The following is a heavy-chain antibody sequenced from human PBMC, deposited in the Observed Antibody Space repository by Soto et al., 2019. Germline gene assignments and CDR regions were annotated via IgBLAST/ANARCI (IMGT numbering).Heavy chain of an antibody. CDR2: IYYSGTT. CDR3: AREGRVATFDY. Sequence: SETLSLTCTVSGGSISSYYWSWIRQPPGKGLEWIGYIYYSGTTNYNPSLQSRVTISLDTSKNQITLKLTSATDADTAVYYCAREGRVATFDYWGQGSLVTVSS. J-gene: IGHJ4*02. D-gene: IGHD5-12*01. CDR1: GGSISSYY. V-gene: IGHV4-59*12.